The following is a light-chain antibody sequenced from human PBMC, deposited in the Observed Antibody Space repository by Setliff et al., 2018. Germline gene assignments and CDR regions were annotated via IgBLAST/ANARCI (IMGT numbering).Light chain of an antibody. CDR3: CSYAGSYTSFEV. J-gene: IGLJ1*01. CDR2: DVS. CDR1: SSDVGGYNC. Sequence: QSALTQPRSVSGSPGQSVTISCTGTSSDVGGYNCVSWYQQHPGKAPKLMIYDVSKRPSGVPDRFSGSKSGNTASLTISGLQAEDEADYYCCSYAGSYTSFEVFGTGTKGTV. V-gene: IGLV2-11*01.